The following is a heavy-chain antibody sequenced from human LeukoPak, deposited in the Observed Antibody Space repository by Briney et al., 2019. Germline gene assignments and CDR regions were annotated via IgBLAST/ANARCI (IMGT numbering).Heavy chain of an antibody. Sequence: GGSLRLSCAASGFTFDDYAMHWVRQAPGKGLEWVSGISWNSGSIGYADSVKGRFTISRDNAKNSLYLQMNSLRAEDTALYYCAKDNLRGWEISGWFRNSGSFDYWGQGTLVTVSS. CDR2: ISWNSGSI. V-gene: IGHV3-9*01. D-gene: IGHD6-19*01. CDR1: GFTFDDYA. J-gene: IGHJ4*02. CDR3: AKDNLRGWEISGWFRNSGSFDY.